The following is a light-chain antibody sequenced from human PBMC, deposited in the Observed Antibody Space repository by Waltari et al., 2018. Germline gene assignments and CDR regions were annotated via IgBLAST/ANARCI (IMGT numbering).Light chain of an antibody. J-gene: IGKJ2*01. CDR1: QTVLYNYNNKNH. Sequence: DIVMTQSPDSLAVSLGERATINCKSSQTVLYNYNNKNHLAWFQQKPGQPPKLLISWGSTRESGVPDRFSGSGSGTAFTLTISNLQAEDEAVYYGQQYFSYPRTFGLGTKVEI. V-gene: IGKV4-1*01. CDR3: QQYFSYPRT. CDR2: WGS.